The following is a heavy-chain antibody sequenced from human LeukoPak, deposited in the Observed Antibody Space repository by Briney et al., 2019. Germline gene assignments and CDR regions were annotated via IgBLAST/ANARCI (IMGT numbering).Heavy chain of an antibody. CDR2: ITGSGGTT. V-gene: IGHV3-23*01. J-gene: IGHJ6*02. Sequence: GGPLRLSCAASGFTFSSYAMSWVRQAPGKGLEWVSGITGSGGTTSYADSVKGRFTISRDNSKDTLYLQLNSLRAEDTAVYYCAKDRGGRLGYCTSTSCYDGMDVWGQGTLVTVSS. CDR3: AKDRGGRLGYCTSTSCYDGMDV. D-gene: IGHD2-2*01. CDR1: GFTFSSYA.